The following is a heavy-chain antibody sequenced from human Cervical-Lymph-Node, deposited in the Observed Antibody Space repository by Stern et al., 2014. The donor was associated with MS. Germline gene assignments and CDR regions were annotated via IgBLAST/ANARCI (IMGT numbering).Heavy chain of an antibody. J-gene: IGHJ5*02. CDR1: GGTFINYG. Sequence: QMQLVQSGAEVKKPGSSVKVSCRSSGGTFINYGFSWVRQAPGQGLEWVGGIIPIFRTANSAQKFPGRVTITADASTSTVYMELSRLGFEDTAVYYCARELGFGQFPRFDPWGQGTLVTVSS. CDR3: ARELGFGQFPRFDP. CDR2: IIPIFRTA. D-gene: IGHD3-10*01. V-gene: IGHV1-69*01.